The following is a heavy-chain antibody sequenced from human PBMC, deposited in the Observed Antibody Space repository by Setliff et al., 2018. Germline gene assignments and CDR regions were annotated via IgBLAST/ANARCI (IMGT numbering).Heavy chain of an antibody. CDR1: GGTFSSYV. CDR3: AGGRPLVRKYYYYIDV. D-gene: IGHD3-10*01. J-gene: IGHJ6*03. Sequence: SVKVSCKASGGTFSSYVISWVREAPGQGLEWMGGIIPMFGTNYAQKFQGRVTITADESTSTAYMELSSLGSEDTAVYYCAGGRPLVRKYYYYIDVWGKGTTVTVSS. V-gene: IGHV1-69*13. CDR2: IIPMFGT.